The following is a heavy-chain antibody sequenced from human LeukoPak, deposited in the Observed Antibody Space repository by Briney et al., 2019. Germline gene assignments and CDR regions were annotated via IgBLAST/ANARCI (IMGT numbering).Heavy chain of an antibody. Sequence: PSETLSLTCAVYGGSFSGYYWMWTGRPPGKGVEWIGELNECGCTNYNPSLKSPVTISVDTSKIQISLKLSSVTAADTAVYYCARGRAVAGTTFDYWGQGTPVTVSS. CDR2: LNECGCT. D-gene: IGHD6-19*01. CDR1: GGSFSGYY. J-gene: IGHJ4*02. V-gene: IGHV4-34*01. CDR3: ARGRAVAGTTFDY.